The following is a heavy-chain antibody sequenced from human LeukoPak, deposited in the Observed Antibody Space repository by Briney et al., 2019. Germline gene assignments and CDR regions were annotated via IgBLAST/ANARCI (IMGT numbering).Heavy chain of an antibody. J-gene: IGHJ4*02. CDR1: GGSFSGYY. Sequence: SETLSLTCAVYGGSFSGYYWSWIRQPPGKGLEWIGEINHSGSTNYNPSLKSRVTISVDTSKNQFSLKLSSVTAADTAVYYCASTYYDFWSGYWEHFDYWGQGTLVTVSS. CDR2: INHSGST. V-gene: IGHV4-34*01. CDR3: ASTYYDFWSGYWEHFDY. D-gene: IGHD3-3*01.